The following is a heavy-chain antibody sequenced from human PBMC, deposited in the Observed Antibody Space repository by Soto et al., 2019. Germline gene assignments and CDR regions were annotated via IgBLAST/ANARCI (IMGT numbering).Heavy chain of an antibody. CDR2: VTNTGGDK. D-gene: IGHD3-10*01. V-gene: IGHV3-23*01. CDR1: GFTFTNNA. J-gene: IGHJ4*02. Sequence: GGSLRLSCAASGFTFTNNAMSWVRQAPGKGLELVSIVTNTGGDKLYADSVKGRFIISRDNSKNTLYLQMNSLRAEDTAIYYCARASGESYPGSRVFVSWGQGTRVTVSS. CDR3: ARASGESYPGSRVFVS.